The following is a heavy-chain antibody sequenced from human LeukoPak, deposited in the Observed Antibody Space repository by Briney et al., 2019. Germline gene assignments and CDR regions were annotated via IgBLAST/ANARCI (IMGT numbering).Heavy chain of an antibody. CDR2: IYYSGST. J-gene: IGHJ4*02. Sequence: SETLSLTCTVSGGSISSHYWSWIRQPPGKGLEWIGYIYYSGSTNYNPSLKSRVTTSVDTSKNQFSLKLSSVTAADTAVCYCAREGYDSSGPTGLDYWGQGTLATVSS. CDR1: GGSISSHY. D-gene: IGHD3-22*01. CDR3: AREGYDSSGPTGLDY. V-gene: IGHV4-59*11.